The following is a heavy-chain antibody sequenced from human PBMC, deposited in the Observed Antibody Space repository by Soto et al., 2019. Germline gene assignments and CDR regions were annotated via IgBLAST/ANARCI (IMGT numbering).Heavy chain of an antibody. Sequence: SGPTLVQPTQTLTLTCTFSGFSLSTSGVGVGWIRQPPGKALEWLALIYWNDDKRYSPSLKSRLTITKDTSKNQVVLTMTNMDPVDTATYYCAHRGRVIRGYYFDYWGQGTLVTVSS. V-gene: IGHV2-5*01. J-gene: IGHJ4*02. CDR2: IYWNDDK. CDR3: AHRGRVIRGYYFDY. CDR1: GFSLSTSGVG. D-gene: IGHD3-9*01.